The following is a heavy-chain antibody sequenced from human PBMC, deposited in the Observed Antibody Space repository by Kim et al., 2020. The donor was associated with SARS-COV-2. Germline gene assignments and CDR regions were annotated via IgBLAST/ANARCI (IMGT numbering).Heavy chain of an antibody. CDR2: TYYRSKWYN. V-gene: IGHV6-1*01. J-gene: IGHJ4*02. Sequence: SQTLSLTCAISGDSVSSNSAAWNWIRQSPSRGLEWLGRTYYRSKWYNDYAVSVKSRITINPDTSKNQFSLQLNSVTPEDTAVYYCARGKNDPYCSSTSCYWFGEYYFDYWGQGTLVTVSS. D-gene: IGHD2-2*01. CDR1: GDSVSSNSAA. CDR3: ARGKNDPYCSSTSCYWFGEYYFDY.